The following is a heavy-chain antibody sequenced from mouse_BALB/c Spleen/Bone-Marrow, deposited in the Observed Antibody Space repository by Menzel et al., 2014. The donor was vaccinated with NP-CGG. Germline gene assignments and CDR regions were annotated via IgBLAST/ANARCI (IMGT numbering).Heavy chain of an antibody. Sequence: EVQLQQSGGGLVQPGGSLRLSCAASGFTFTDYYMSWVRQPPGKALEWLGFIRNKANGYTTYYSASVKGRFTISRGNSQSILYLQMNTLRAEDSATYYCARDENVGIYWYFDVWGAGTTVTVSS. CDR2: IRNKANGYTT. V-gene: IGHV7-3*02. J-gene: IGHJ1*01. CDR1: GFTFTDYY. CDR3: ARDENVGIYWYFDV.